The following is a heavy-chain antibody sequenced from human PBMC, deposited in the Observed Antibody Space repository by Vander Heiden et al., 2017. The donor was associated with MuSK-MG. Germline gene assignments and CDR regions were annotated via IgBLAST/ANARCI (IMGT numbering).Heavy chain of an antibody. CDR3: ARQGDYYDSSGYYYDAFDI. Sequence: QLQLQESGPGLVKPSETLSLTCTVSGGSISSSSYYWGWIRQPPGKGLEWIGSIYYSGSTYYNPSLKSRVTISVDTSKNQFSLKLSSVTAADTAVYYCARQGDYYDSSGYYYDAFDIWGQGTMVTVSS. D-gene: IGHD3-22*01. V-gene: IGHV4-39*01. CDR1: GGSISSSSYY. J-gene: IGHJ3*02. CDR2: IYYSGST.